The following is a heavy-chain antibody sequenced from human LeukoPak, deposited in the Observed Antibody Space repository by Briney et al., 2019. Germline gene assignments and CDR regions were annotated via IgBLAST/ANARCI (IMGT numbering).Heavy chain of an antibody. D-gene: IGHD3-10*01. V-gene: IGHV3-23*01. J-gene: IGHJ4*02. Sequence: GGSLRLSCAASGFTFSSYAITWVRQAPGKGLEWVSTITTTGGSTYYADSVKGRFTISRDNSKNTLYLQMNSLRAEDTAVYYCSKSSGFHDYWGQGTLVTVSS. CDR3: SKSSGFHDY. CDR2: ITTTGGST. CDR1: GFTFSSYA.